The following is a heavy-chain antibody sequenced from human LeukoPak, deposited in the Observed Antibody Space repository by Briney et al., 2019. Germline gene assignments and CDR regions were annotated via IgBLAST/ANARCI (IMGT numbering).Heavy chain of an antibody. Sequence: SGPALVKPTQTLTLTCTFSGFSLSTSGMRVSWIRQPPGKALEWLARIDWDDDKFYSTSLKTRLTISKDTSKNQEVLTMTNMDPVDTATYYCARVHSSGWYGDAFDIWGQGTMVTVSS. V-gene: IGHV2-70*04. D-gene: IGHD6-19*01. J-gene: IGHJ3*02. CDR1: GFSLSTSGMR. CDR2: IDWDDDK. CDR3: ARVHSSGWYGDAFDI.